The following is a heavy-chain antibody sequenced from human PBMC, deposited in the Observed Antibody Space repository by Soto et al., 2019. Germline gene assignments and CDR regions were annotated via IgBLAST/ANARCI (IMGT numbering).Heavy chain of an antibody. CDR3: ARWGIAAAGILYYYYYGMDV. Sequence: GASVKVSCKASGYTFTSYGISWVRQAPGQGLEWMGWISAYNGNTNYAQKLQGRVTMTTDTFTSTAYMELRSLRSDDTAVYYCARWGIAAAGILYYYYYGMDVWGQGTTVTVSS. J-gene: IGHJ6*02. V-gene: IGHV1-18*01. D-gene: IGHD6-13*01. CDR2: ISAYNGNT. CDR1: GYTFTSYG.